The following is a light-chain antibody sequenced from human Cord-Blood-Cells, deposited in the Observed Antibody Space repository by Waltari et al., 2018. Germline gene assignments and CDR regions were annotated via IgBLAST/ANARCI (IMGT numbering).Light chain of an antibody. CDR2: DVS. V-gene: IGLV2-11*01. CDR3: CSYAGSYTYV. J-gene: IGLJ1*01. Sequence: QSALTQPRSVSGSPGPSVTISCTGTSRDVGGYNSVSWYQQHPGKAPKLMIYDVSKRPSGVPDRFSGSKSGNTASLTISGLQAEDEAEYYCCSYAGSYTYVFGTGTKVTVL. CDR1: SRDVGGYNS.